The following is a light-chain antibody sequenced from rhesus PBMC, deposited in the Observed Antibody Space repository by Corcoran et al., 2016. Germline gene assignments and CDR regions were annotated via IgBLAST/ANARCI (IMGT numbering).Light chain of an antibody. CDR3: QQYNAWNS. J-gene: IGKJ2*01. Sequence: EIVMTQSPATLSLSPGERATFSCRASQSVSSYVAWYQQKPEQAPRLLIYGASSRATGIPDRFSGSGSGTECPLIIGSLEPESVGVYYCQQYNAWNSFGQGTKVEIK. V-gene: IGKV3S9*01. CDR2: GAS. CDR1: QSVSSY.